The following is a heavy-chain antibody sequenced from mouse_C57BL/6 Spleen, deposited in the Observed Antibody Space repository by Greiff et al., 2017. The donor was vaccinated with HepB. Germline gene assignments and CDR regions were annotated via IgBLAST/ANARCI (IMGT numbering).Heavy chain of an antibody. J-gene: IGHJ2*01. CDR2: IYPRDGST. V-gene: IGHV1-78*01. CDR3: AREGPYGDYFDY. D-gene: IGHD1-1*01. CDR1: GYTFTDHT. Sequence: VKLMESDAELVKPGASVKISCKVSGYTFTDHTIHWMKQRPEQGLEWIGYIYPRDGSTKYNEKFKGKATLTADKSSSTAYMQLNSLTSEDSAVYFCAREGPYGDYFDYWGQGTTLTVSS.